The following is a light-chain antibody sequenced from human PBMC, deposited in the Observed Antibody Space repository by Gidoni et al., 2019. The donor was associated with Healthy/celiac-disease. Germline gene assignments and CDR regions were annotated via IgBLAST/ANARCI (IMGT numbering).Light chain of an antibody. V-gene: IGKV4-1*01. CDR3: QQYYSTPRT. CDR1: QSVLYSSNNKNY. CDR2: WAS. Sequence: IVMTQSPDSLAVSLGERATINGKSSQSVLYSSNNKNYLAWYQQKPGQPPKLLIYWASTRESGVSDRLSGSGSGTDFTLTISSLQAEDVAVYYCQQYYSTPRTFGQGTKVEIK. J-gene: IGKJ1*01.